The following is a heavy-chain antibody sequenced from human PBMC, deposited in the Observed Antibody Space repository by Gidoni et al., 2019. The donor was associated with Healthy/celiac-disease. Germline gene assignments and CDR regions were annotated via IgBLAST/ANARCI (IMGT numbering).Heavy chain of an antibody. CDR1: GLPFRSYS. Sequence: EVQLVGSGCGLVKHGGSLGPSCAAFGLPFRSYSMNWVRQAPWKGLEWVSSISSSRSYIYYADSVKGRFTISRDNAKNSLYLQMNSLRAEDTAVYYCARFWCVVVPAATPVVGPFDYWGQGTLVTVAS. CDR2: ISSSRSYI. J-gene: IGHJ4*02. D-gene: IGHD2-2*01. CDR3: ARFWCVVVPAATPVVGPFDY. V-gene: IGHV3-21*06.